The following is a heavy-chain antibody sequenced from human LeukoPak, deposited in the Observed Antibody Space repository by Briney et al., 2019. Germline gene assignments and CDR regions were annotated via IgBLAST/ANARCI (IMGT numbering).Heavy chain of an antibody. Sequence: GGSLRLSCAASGFTFSDYYMSWIRQAPGKGLEWVSAISGSGGSTYYADSVKGRFTISRDNSKNTLYLQMNSLRAEDTAVYYCAKDYYGSGSYYSDYWGQGTLVTDFS. J-gene: IGHJ4*02. CDR1: GFTFSDYY. CDR3: AKDYYGSGSYYSDY. D-gene: IGHD3-10*01. CDR2: ISGSGGST. V-gene: IGHV3-23*01.